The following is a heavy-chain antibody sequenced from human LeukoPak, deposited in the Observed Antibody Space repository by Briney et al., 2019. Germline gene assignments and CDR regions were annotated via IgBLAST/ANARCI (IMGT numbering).Heavy chain of an antibody. CDR3: ARSYALGSYWFDP. CDR2: IYYSGST. Sequence: PLETLSLTCTVSGGSISSSSYYWGWIRQPPGKGLEWIGSIYYSGSTYYNPSLKSRVTISVDTSKNQFSLKLSSVTAADTAVYYCARSYALGSYWFDPWGQGTLVTVSS. D-gene: IGHD3-16*01. J-gene: IGHJ5*02. CDR1: GGSISSSSYY. V-gene: IGHV4-39*01.